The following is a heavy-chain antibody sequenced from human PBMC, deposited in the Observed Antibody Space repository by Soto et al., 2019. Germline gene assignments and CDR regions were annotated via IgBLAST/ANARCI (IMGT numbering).Heavy chain of an antibody. CDR1: GFTFSSYA. CDR3: AKDTMVRGVIAGAFDI. D-gene: IGHD3-10*01. J-gene: IGHJ3*02. Sequence: PGGSLRLSCAASGFTFSSYAMSWVRQAPGKGLEWVSAISGSGGSTYYADSVKGRFTISRDNSKNTLYLQMNSLRAEDTAVHYCAKDTMVRGVIAGAFDIWGQGTMVTVSS. V-gene: IGHV3-23*01. CDR2: ISGSGGST.